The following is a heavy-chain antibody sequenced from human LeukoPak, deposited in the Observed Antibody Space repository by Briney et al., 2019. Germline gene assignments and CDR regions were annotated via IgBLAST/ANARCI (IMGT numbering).Heavy chain of an antibody. CDR3: ARGANYYDSSGYSATFDY. D-gene: IGHD3-22*01. V-gene: IGHV4-34*01. CDR2: INHSGST. J-gene: IGHJ4*02. Sequence: SETLSLTCAVYGGSFSGYYWSWIRQPPGRGLEWIGEINHSGSTNYNPSLKSRVTISLDTSKNQFSLKLSSVTAADTAVYYCARGANYYDSSGYSATFDYWGQGTLVTVSS. CDR1: GGSFSGYY.